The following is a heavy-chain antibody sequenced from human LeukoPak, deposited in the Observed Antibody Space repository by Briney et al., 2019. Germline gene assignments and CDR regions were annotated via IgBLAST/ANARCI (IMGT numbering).Heavy chain of an antibody. V-gene: IGHV4-39*01. CDR2: IYSSGTT. Sequence: SATMSLTSTFADSFISSSSYYLGWIRQPPGKGLEWIGIIYSSGTTSYNPSLKSGVAISLATSNIQFSLKLSSVTAADTAVYYCARRDSSSSKFDSWGQGTLVTVSS. J-gene: IGHJ5*01. CDR1: DSFISSSSYY. D-gene: IGHD6-6*01. CDR3: ARRDSSSSKFDS.